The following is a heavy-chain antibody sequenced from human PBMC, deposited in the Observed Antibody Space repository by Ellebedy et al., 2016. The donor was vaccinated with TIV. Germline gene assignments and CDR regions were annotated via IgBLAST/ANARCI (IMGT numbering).Heavy chain of an antibody. CDR1: GFTFSSYW. CDR3: ASWDYSGSYSLLDAFDI. CDR2: IKQDGSEK. V-gene: IGHV3-7*01. D-gene: IGHD1-26*01. J-gene: IGHJ3*02. Sequence: GESLKISCAASGFTFSSYWMNWVRQAPGKGLEWVANIKQDGSEKYYVDSVKGRFTISRDNAKNSLYLQMNSLRAEDTAVYYCASWDYSGSYSLLDAFDIWGQGTMVTVSS.